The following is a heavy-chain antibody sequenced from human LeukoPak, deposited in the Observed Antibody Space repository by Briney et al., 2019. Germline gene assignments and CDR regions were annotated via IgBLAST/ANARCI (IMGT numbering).Heavy chain of an antibody. V-gene: IGHV3-30-3*01. CDR1: GFTFSSSA. CDR3: ARDRHYYFDH. Sequence: EGSLRLSCAASGFTFSSSAMSWVRQAPGKGLEWVAVISYDGSNKYYADSVKGRFTISRDNSKNTLYLQMNSLRAEDTAVYYCARDRHYYFDHWGQGTLVTVTS. J-gene: IGHJ4*02. CDR2: ISYDGSNK. D-gene: IGHD3-10*01.